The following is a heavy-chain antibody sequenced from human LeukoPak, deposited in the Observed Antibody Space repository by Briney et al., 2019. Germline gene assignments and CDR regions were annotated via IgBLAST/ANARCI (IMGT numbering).Heavy chain of an antibody. J-gene: IGHJ4*02. Sequence: GRSLRLSCAASGFTFSSYGMHWVRQAPGKGLEWVAVISYDGSNKCYADSVKGRFTISRDNSKNTLYLQMNSLRAEDTAVYYCAKVRYPYCSSTSCYGLDYWGQGTLVTVSS. CDR1: GFTFSSYG. CDR2: ISYDGSNK. V-gene: IGHV3-30*18. CDR3: AKVRYPYCSSTSCYGLDY. D-gene: IGHD2-2*01.